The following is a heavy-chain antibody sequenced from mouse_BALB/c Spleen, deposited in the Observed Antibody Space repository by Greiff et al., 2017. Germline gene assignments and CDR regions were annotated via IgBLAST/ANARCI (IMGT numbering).Heavy chain of an antibody. D-gene: IGHD2-4*01. CDR3: ARSMITTPLDY. Sequence: QVQLKESGAELMKPGASVKISCKATGYTFSSYWIEWVKQRPGHGLEWIGEILPGSGSTNYNEKFKGKATFTADTSSNTAYMQLSSLTSEDSAVYYCARSMITTPLDYWGQGTTLTVSS. CDR1: GYTFSSYW. CDR2: ILPGSGST. J-gene: IGHJ2*01. V-gene: IGHV1-9*01.